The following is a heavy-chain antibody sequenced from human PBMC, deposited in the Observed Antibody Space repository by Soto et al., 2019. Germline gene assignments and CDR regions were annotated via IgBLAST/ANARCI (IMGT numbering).Heavy chain of an antibody. CDR1: GDTISTGGYS. D-gene: IGHD3-10*01. CDR2: TYHSGNP. V-gene: IGHV4-30-2*01. Sequence: SETLSLTCAVSGDTISTGGYSWAWIRQPPGKPLEWIGHTYHSGNPYYNPSLKSRVIISVDRSKNQFSLKLSSVTAADTAVYFCARDKGGALLKGSGIDVWGQGTTVT. CDR3: ARDKGGALLKGSGIDV. J-gene: IGHJ6*02.